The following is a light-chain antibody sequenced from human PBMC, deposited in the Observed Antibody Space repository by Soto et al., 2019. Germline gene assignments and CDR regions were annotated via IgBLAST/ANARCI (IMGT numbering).Light chain of an antibody. CDR1: SSNIGNNY. CDR2: DNN. CDR3: GTWDSSLSAVV. Sequence: QSVLTQPPSVSAAPGHKVTIYCSGSSSNIGNNYVSWYQQLPGTAPKLLIYDNNKRPSGIPDRFSGSKSGTSATLGITGLQTGDEADYYCGTWDSSLSAVVFGGGTKLTVL. V-gene: IGLV1-51*01. J-gene: IGLJ2*01.